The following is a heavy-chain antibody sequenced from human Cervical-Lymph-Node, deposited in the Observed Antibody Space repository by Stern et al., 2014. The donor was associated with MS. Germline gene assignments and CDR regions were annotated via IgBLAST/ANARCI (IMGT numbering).Heavy chain of an antibody. J-gene: IGHJ3*01. Sequence: EVQLEESGAEVKKPGESLKISCKGSGYSFNSYWNGWVCQMPGKGLEWMGIFFPGDSDPRYSPSSQGQFTISADNSISTAFLQWTGLKASDPAIYYWARIQLYAFDFWGQGTMVTVSS. D-gene: IGHD5-18*01. V-gene: IGHV5-51*03. CDR2: FFPGDSDP. CDR1: GYSFNSYW. CDR3: ARIQLYAFDF.